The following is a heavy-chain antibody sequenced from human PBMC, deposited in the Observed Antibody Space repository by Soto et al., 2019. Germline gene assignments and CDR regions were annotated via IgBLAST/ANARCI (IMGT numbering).Heavy chain of an antibody. Sequence: EVQLVESGGGLVKPGGSLRLSCAASGFTLSNAWMSWVRQAPGKGLEWVGRIKSKSDGGTTDYAAPVKGKLTISRDDSKNMLDLQMNSLRAEDTAVYYCTTDSREHGSGYHGYYLHWGQGTLVTVSS. CDR3: TTDSREHGSGYHGYYLH. CDR2: IKSKSDGGTT. D-gene: IGHD3-22*01. J-gene: IGHJ1*01. V-gene: IGHV3-15*01. CDR1: GFTLSNAW.